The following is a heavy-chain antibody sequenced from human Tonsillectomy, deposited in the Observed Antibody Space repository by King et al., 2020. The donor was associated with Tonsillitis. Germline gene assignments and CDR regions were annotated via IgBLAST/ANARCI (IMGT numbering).Heavy chain of an antibody. V-gene: IGHV3-7*04. D-gene: IGHD3-22*01. CDR1: GFTFSSFW. CDR3: TRDPYDSGGYGAFDR. Sequence: DVQLVESGGGLVQPGGSLRLSCAASGFTFSSFWMTWVRQAPGKGLEWVANIKEDGSEKQYVDSVKGRFTISRDNAKNSLYLQMNSLSAEDTAVYFCTRDPYDSGGYGAFDRWGQGTMVTVSS. CDR2: IKEDGSEK. J-gene: IGHJ3*02.